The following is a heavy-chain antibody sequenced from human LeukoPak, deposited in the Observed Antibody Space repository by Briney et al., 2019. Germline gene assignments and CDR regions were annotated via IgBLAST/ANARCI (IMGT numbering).Heavy chain of an antibody. J-gene: IGHJ4*02. V-gene: IGHV4-39*07. D-gene: IGHD6-13*01. Sequence: NASETLSLTCTVSGGSVSSGSYYWSWIRQPPGKGLEWIGEINHSGSTNYNPSLKSRVTISVDTSKNQFSLKLSSVTAADTAVYYCARVPHYSSSWYGPLDYWGQGTLVTVSS. CDR2: INHSGST. CDR3: ARVPHYSSSWYGPLDY. CDR1: GGSVSSGSYY.